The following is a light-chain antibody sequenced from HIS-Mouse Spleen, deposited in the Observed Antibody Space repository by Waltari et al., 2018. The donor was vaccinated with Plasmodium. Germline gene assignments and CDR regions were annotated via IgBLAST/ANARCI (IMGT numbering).Light chain of an antibody. CDR2: SNN. CDR1: SSTLCINP. V-gene: IGLV1-44*01. Sequence: QSFLTHPPSASGTPSQRVTISCSRRSSTLCINPINWYNQIPETAPKLLIYSNNQRPSGVPDRFSGSKSGTSASLAISGLQSEDEADYYCAAWDDSLNGVFGGGTKLTVL. J-gene: IGLJ3*02. CDR3: AAWDDSLNGV.